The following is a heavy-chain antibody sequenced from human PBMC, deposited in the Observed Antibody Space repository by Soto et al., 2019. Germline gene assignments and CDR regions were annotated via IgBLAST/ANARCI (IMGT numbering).Heavy chain of an antibody. CDR1: GYSFTSYW. CDR3: ARVGYCSSTRCYYYYYGMDV. CDR2: IDPSDSYT. D-gene: IGHD2-2*01. J-gene: IGHJ6*02. Sequence: GESLKISCKGSGYSFTSYWISWVRQMPGKGLEWMGRIDPSDSYTNYSPSFQGHVTISADKSISTAYLQWSSLKASDTAMYYCARVGYCSSTRCYYYYYGMDVWGQGTTVPV. V-gene: IGHV5-10-1*01.